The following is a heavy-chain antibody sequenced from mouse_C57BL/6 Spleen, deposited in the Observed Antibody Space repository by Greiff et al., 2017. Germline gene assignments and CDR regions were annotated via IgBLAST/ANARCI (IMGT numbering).Heavy chain of an antibody. CDR3: ARSGTTGGDCDD. CDR1: GYAFSSSW. J-gene: IGHJ2*01. V-gene: IGHV1-82*01. D-gene: IGHD1-1*01. CDR2: IYPGDGDT. Sequence: VQLQQSGPELVQPGASVKISCKASGYAFSSSWMNWVKQRPGKGLEWIGRIYPGDGDTNYNGKFKGKATLTADKSSSTAYMQLSSLTSEDSAVYFCARSGTTGGDCDDWGQGTTLTVSS.